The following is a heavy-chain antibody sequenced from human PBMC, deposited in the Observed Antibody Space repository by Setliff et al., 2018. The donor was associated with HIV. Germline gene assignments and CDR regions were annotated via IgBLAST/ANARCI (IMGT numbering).Heavy chain of an antibody. V-gene: IGHV5-51*07. CDR3: ARVFSAGWFDS. CDR2: IRPADSDT. D-gene: IGHD6-13*01. J-gene: IGHJ5*01. Sequence: GESLKISCKGSGYDFTTNWVGWVHQMPGKGLEWMGIIRPADSDTRVNPSFQGHVAISADKSISTTYLQWSSLRASDTAMYYCARVFSAGWFDSWGQGTLVTVSS. CDR1: GYDFTTNW.